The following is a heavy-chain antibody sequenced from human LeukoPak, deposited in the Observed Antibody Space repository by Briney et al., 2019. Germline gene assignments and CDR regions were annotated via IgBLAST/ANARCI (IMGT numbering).Heavy chain of an antibody. D-gene: IGHD6-13*01. V-gene: IGHV1-69*06. CDR3: ASPPRVAAAGTPSGDAFDI. J-gene: IGHJ3*02. CDR1: GCTFSSYA. Sequence: GASVKVSCTASGCTFSSYAISWVRQAPGQGLEWMGGIIPIFGTANYAQKFQGRVTITADKSTSTAYMKLSSLRSEDTAVYYCASPPRVAAAGTPSGDAFDIWGQGTMVTVSS. CDR2: IIPIFGTA.